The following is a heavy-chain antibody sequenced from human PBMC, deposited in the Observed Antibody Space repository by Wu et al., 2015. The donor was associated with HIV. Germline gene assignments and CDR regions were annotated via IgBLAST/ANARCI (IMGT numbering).Heavy chain of an antibody. Sequence: QIQLVQSGAEVKKPGASVKVSCKTSGYTFTSYGISWVRQAPGQGLEWMGWISPYNGNTNYAQKFKGRVTMTADKYTRTAYLEMRSLRSDDTALYFCARGDYSSTSYYFYYMDVWGEETTVTVSS. CDR1: GYTFTSYG. CDR2: ISPYNGNT. D-gene: IGHD2-2*01. CDR3: ARGDYSSTSYYFYYMDV. V-gene: IGHV1-18*01. J-gene: IGHJ6*03.